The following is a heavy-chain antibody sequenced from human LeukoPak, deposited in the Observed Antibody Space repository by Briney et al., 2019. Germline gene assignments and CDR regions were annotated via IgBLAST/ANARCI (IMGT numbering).Heavy chain of an antibody. J-gene: IGHJ4*02. CDR3: ARSYYYGSGTYRPFDC. D-gene: IGHD3-10*01. Sequence: PSETLSLTCTVSGVSVSGGSYSWSWIRQPPGKGLEWIGYIYYSGSTNYNPSLKSRVTLSIYTSKNQFSLKLTSVTAADTAVFYCARSYYYGSGTYRPFDCWGQGILVTVSS. CDR2: IYYSGST. V-gene: IGHV4-61*01. CDR1: GVSVSGGSYS.